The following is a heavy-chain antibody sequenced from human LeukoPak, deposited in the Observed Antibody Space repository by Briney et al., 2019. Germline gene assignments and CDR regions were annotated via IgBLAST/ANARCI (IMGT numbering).Heavy chain of an antibody. Sequence: ASVKVPCKASGYTFISYGISWVRQAPGQGLEWMGWISPYNGNTNDAQKLQGRVTMTTDTSTSTAYMELRSPRSDDTAVYYCATLRGRGAFDIRGQGTMVTVSS. J-gene: IGHJ3*02. CDR1: GYTFISYG. D-gene: IGHD3-16*01. CDR3: ATLRGRGAFDI. V-gene: IGHV1-18*01. CDR2: ISPYNGNT.